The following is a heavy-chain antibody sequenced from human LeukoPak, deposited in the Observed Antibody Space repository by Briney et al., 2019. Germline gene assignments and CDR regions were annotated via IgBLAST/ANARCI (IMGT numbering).Heavy chain of an antibody. CDR3: ASFSSGWGYCSGGSCRNWFDP. V-gene: IGHV3-48*03. D-gene: IGHD2-15*01. CDR1: GFTFSSYE. CDR2: ISSSGSTI. Sequence: GGSLRLSCAASGFTFSSYEMNWVRQAPGKGLEWVSYISSSGSTIYYADSVKGRFTISRDNAKNTLYLQMNSLRAEDTAVYYCASFSSGWGYCSGGSCRNWFDPWGQGTLVTVSS. J-gene: IGHJ5*02.